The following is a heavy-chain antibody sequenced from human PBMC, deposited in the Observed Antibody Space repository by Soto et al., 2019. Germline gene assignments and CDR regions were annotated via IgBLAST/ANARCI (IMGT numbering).Heavy chain of an antibody. CDR1: GFSLSTSGLS. V-gene: IGHV2-5*02. CDR2: IFWDDDK. Sequence: QITLKESGPTLVKPTQTLTLTCTFSGFSLSTSGLSVGWIRQPPGQALEWLALIFWDDDKRYNPSLKSRLTITKDTSKNQVVLTMANMDPVDTATYYCAHSDRSGWFDPWGQGTLVTVSS. J-gene: IGHJ5*02. CDR3: AHSDRSGWFDP. D-gene: IGHD3-10*01.